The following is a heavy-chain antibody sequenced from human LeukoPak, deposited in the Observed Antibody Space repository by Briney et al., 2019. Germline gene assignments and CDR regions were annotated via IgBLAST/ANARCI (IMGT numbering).Heavy chain of an antibody. J-gene: IGHJ4*02. CDR2: IYDDNT. CDR1: GFTVSAYA. CDR3: AARKVRGVWFYLDY. V-gene: IGHV3-23*01. Sequence: PGGSLRLSCAASGFTVSAYAMAWVRQAPGKGLEWVSTIYDDNTYYAGSVKGRFAISTDNSKNTLYLQMSSLRVEDTAVYFCAARKVRGVWFYLDYWGQGTLVTVSS. D-gene: IGHD3-10*01.